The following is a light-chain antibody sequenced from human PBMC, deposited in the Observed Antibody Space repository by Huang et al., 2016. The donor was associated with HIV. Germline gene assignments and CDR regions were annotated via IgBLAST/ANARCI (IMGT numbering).Light chain of an antibody. J-gene: IGKJ1*01. CDR2: GAS. V-gene: IGKV1-39*01. CDR3: QQSAITPRT. Sequence: DIQMTQSPASLSASVGDRVTITCRASQSITTYLNGYQQKPGKGPKLLIYGASILQIGVPSRFSGSGSRTDFTLTISSLQLEDVATYYCQQSAITPRTFGQGTKVEI. CDR1: QSITTY.